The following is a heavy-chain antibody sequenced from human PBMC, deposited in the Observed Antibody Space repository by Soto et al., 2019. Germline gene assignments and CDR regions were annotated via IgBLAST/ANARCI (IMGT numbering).Heavy chain of an antibody. CDR2: ISSSSSYI. D-gene: IGHD1-1*01. CDR1: GFTFSSYG. Sequence: EVQLVESGGGLVQPGGSLRLSCAASGFTFSSYGMNWVRQAPGKGLEWVSSISSSSSYIYYADSVKGRFTISRDKAKNSLYLQMNSLRAEDTFVYYCARGLEPTYCLCMYIWGQGTTVTVSS. V-gene: IGHV3-21*01. CDR3: ARGLEPTYCLCMYI. J-gene: IGHJ6*02.